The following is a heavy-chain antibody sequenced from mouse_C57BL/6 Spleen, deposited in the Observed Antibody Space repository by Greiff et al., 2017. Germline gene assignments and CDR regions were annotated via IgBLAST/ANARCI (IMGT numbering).Heavy chain of an antibody. CDR3: ARGYGSSFWYFDV. CDR2: IDPSDSET. D-gene: IGHD1-1*01. Sequence: QVQLKQPGAELVRPGSSVKLSCKASGYTFTSYWMHWVKQRPIQGLEWIGNIDPSDSETHYNQKFKDKATLTVDKSSSTAYMQLSSLTSEDSAVXYCARGYGSSFWYFDVWGTGTTVTVSS. J-gene: IGHJ1*03. CDR1: GYTFTSYW. V-gene: IGHV1-52*01.